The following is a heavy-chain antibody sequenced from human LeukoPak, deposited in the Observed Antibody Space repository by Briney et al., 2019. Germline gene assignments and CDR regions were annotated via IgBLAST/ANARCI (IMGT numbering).Heavy chain of an antibody. Sequence: SETLSLTCTVSGYSISSSYYWGWIRQPPGKGLEWIGSIYYSGSTNYNPSLKSRVTISVDTSENQFSLKLNSVTAADTAVYFCARAIIYYYYMDVWGKGTTVTVSS. CDR1: GYSISSSYY. V-gene: IGHV4-38-2*02. J-gene: IGHJ6*03. CDR2: IYYSGST. CDR3: ARAIIYYYYMDV.